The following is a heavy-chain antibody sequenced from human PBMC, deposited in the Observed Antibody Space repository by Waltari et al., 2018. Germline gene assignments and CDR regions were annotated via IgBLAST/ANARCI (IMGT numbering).Heavy chain of an antibody. V-gene: IGHV3-73*02. CDR2: VRSKANGFAI. J-gene: IGHJ6*03. D-gene: IGHD3-3*01. CDR1: GFTLSGSA. CDR3: TSLEEVFLYYMNV. Sequence: EVQLVESGGGLVQPGGYLKLSCAASGFTLSGSAVLWVRQASGKGLEWVGRVRSKANGFAIAYAASVEGRFIISRDDSKNTAYLQMNSLKAEDTAVYYCTSLEEVFLYYMNVWGKGTTVTISS.